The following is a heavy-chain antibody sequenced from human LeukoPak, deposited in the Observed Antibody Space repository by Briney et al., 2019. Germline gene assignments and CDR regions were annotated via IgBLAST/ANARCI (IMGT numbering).Heavy chain of an antibody. Sequence: SETLSLTCTVSGGSISSHYWSWIRQPPGKGLEWIGYIYYSGSTNYNPSLKSRVTISVDTSKNQFSLKLSSVTAADTAVYYCARETRINYYGSGSPKNWFDPWGQGTLVTVSS. CDR3: ARETRINYYGSGSPKNWFDP. D-gene: IGHD3-10*01. V-gene: IGHV4-59*11. CDR2: IYYSGST. CDR1: GGSISSHY. J-gene: IGHJ5*02.